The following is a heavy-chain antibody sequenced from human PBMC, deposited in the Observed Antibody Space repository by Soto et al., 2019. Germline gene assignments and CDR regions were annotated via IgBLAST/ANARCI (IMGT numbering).Heavy chain of an antibody. V-gene: IGHV1-24*01. D-gene: IGHD3-10*01. CDR2: FDPEDGET. J-gene: IGHJ4*02. CDR1: GYTFTGYY. Sequence: ASVKVSCKASGYTFTGYYMHWVRQAPGKGLEWMGGFDPEDGETIYAQKFQGRVTMTEDTSTDTAYMELSSLRSEDTAVYYCVIRGVISSFDYWGQGALVTVSS. CDR3: VIRGVISSFDY.